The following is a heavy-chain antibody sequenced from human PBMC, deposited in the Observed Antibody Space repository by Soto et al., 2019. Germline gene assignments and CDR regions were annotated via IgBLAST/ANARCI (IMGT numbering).Heavy chain of an antibody. CDR1: GFTVSSKY. D-gene: IGHD2-15*01. CDR3: GGAEVYCGGGRCYWPAMDV. V-gene: IGHV3-66*01. Sequence: EVQLVESGGGVVQPGGSLRLSCAASGFTVSSKYMSWVRQPPGKGPEWVALINRGGNTYYAESVKGRFTISRDSSKNTLDLHLTSLRVEDTAVYYCGGAEVYCGGGRCYWPAMDVWAKGTTVTICS. J-gene: IGHJ6*03. CDR2: INRGGNT.